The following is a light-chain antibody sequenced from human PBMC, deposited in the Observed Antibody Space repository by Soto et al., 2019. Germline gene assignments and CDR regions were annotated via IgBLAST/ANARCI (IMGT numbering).Light chain of an antibody. J-gene: IGLJ3*02. Sequence: QSALTQPASVSGSPGQSITISCTGTSXDVGGYNYVSWYQQHPGKAPKLMIYEVSNRPSGASDRFSGSRSGNTASLTISGLQAEDESDYYCSSYTSSSTWVFGGGTKVSVL. V-gene: IGLV2-14*01. CDR2: EVS. CDR1: SXDVGGYNY. CDR3: SSYTSSSTWV.